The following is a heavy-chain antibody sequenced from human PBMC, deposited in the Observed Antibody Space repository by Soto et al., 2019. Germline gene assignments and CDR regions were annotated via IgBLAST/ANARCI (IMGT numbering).Heavy chain of an antibody. CDR3: ARGDRGGFDL. CDR1: GFTFDYYW. J-gene: IGHJ3*01. Sequence: EVQLVESGGGLVQPGESLRLSCAASGFTFDYYWMHWVRQAPGKGLVWVSRVHSGGTTTTYADSVKGRFTISRDNARNTVPLQMSSLRAEDTAIYYCARGDRGGFDLWGHGTMVTVSS. CDR2: VHSGGTTT. V-gene: IGHV3-74*01. D-gene: IGHD3-10*01.